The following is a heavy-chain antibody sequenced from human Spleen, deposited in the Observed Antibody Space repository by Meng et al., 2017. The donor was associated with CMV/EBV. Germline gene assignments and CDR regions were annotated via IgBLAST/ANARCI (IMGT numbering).Heavy chain of an antibody. J-gene: IGHJ4*02. CDR1: GFIFSSNW. V-gene: IGHV3-7*01. CDR3: ARNTVASPGDY. Sequence: GEFLKTSCAASGFIFSSNWMTWVRQAPGKGLEWVANRKPDGTDTYYADSVKGRFTISRDNADNSLYPQMNSLRAEDTAIYYCARNTVASPGDYWGQGTLVTVS. CDR2: RKPDGTDT. D-gene: IGHD2/OR15-2a*01.